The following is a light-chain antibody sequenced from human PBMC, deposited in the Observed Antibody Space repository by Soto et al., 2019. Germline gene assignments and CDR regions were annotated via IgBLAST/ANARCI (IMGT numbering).Light chain of an antibody. Sequence: DIQMTQSPSSVSASVGDRVTITCRASQGISSWLAWYQRKPGKAPKLLICAASSLQGGVPSRFSGSGSGTDFTLTISSLQPEDFATYYCQQANTFPLTFGGGTKVEIK. CDR3: QQANTFPLT. CDR2: AAS. CDR1: QGISSW. J-gene: IGKJ4*01. V-gene: IGKV1D-12*01.